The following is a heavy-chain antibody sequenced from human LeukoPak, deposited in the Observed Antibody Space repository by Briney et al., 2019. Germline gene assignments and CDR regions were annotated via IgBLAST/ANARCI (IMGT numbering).Heavy chain of an antibody. V-gene: IGHV1-46*01. Sequence: ASVKVSCKASGYTFTNYYIHWVRQAPGQGLEWMGIINPSGGSTSYAQTFQGRVTMTRDTSTNTVYMELSSLRSEDAAVYYCARAGGVTIFAVVTAPYYQYYGLDVWGQGTTVTVSS. CDR2: INPSGGST. CDR3: ARAGGVTIFAVVTAPYYQYYGLDV. D-gene: IGHD3-3*01. J-gene: IGHJ6*02. CDR1: GYTFTNYY.